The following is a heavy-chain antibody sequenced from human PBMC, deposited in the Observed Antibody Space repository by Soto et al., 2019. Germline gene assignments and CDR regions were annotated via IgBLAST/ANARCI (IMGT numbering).Heavy chain of an antibody. CDR2: ISAYNGNT. V-gene: IGHV1-18*01. D-gene: IGHD3-10*01. CDR3: ARDDRYGSGGRIDY. Sequence: GASVKVSCKASSYTFTSYGISWVRQAPGQGLEWMGWISAYNGNTNYAQKLQGRVTLTTDTSTSTAYMELRSLRSDDTAVYYCARDDRYGSGGRIDYWGQGTLVTVSS. CDR1: SYTFTSYG. J-gene: IGHJ4*02.